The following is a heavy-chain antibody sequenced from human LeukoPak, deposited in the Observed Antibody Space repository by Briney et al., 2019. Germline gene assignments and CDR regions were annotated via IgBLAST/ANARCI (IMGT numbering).Heavy chain of an antibody. J-gene: IGHJ3*02. CDR2: ISSSGSTI. CDR3: LVTAPPGDAFDI. V-gene: IGHV3-48*03. CDR1: GFTFSSYE. Sequence: AGGSLRLSCAASGFTFSSYEMNWVRQAPGKGLEWVSYISSSGSTIYYADSVKGRFTISRDNSKNTLYLQMNSLRAEDTAVYYCLVTAPPGDAFDIWGQGTMVTVSS. D-gene: IGHD4-11*01.